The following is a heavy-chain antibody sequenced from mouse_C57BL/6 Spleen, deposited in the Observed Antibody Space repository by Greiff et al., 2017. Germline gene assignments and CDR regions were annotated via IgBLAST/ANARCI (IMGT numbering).Heavy chain of an antibody. Sequence: QLQLQQSGTELVKPGASVKLSCKASGYTFTSYWMHWVKQRPGQGLEWIGNINPSNGGTNYNEKFKSKATLTVDKYSSTAYMQLSSLTSEDSAVYYCAREGYYSNGDYWGQGTTLTVSS. V-gene: IGHV1-53*01. D-gene: IGHD2-5*01. CDR3: AREGYYSNGDY. CDR1: GYTFTSYW. J-gene: IGHJ2*01. CDR2: INPSNGGT.